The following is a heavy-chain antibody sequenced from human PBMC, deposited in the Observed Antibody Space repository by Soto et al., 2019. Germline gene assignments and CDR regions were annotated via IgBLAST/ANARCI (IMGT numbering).Heavy chain of an antibody. CDR1: GFTFSNYG. V-gene: IGHV3-30*18. Sequence: QVQLVESGGGVVQPGRSLRLSCAGSGFTFSNYGLHWVRQTPGKGLEWVAFISHDGSNKYYADSVKGRFTISRDSSKSTLYLQTDSLRVEDTAVYSCAKDGAPRYCSGRSCHPAAAYWGQGTLVTVSS. J-gene: IGHJ4*02. CDR3: AKDGAPRYCSGRSCHPAAAY. D-gene: IGHD2-15*01. CDR2: ISHDGSNK.